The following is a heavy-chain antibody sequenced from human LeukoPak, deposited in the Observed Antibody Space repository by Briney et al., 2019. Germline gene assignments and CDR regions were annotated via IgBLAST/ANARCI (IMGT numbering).Heavy chain of an antibody. D-gene: IGHD3-3*02. J-gene: IGHJ6*03. CDR1: GGSISSYY. CDR3: ARGRGAFASVDYMDV. CDR2: IYYSGCT. V-gene: IGHV4-59*01. Sequence: SETLSLTCTVSGGSISSYYWSWIRQPPGKGLEWIGYIYYSGCTNYNPSLKSRVTISVDTSKNQFSLKLSSVTAADTAVYYCARGRGAFASVDYMDVWGKGTTVTVSS.